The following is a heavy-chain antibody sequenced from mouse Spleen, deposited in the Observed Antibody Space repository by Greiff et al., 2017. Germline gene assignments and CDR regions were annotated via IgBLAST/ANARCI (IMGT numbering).Heavy chain of an antibody. CDR2: INPGSGGT. D-gene: IGHD2-13*01. V-gene: IGHV1-54*01. Sequence: QVQLKESGAELVRPGTSVKVSCKASGYAFTNYLIEWVKQRPGQGLEWIGVINPGSGGTNYNEKFKGKATLTADKSSSTAYMQLSSLTSEDSAVYFCARGVYGDPFAYWGQGTLVTVSA. J-gene: IGHJ3*01. CDR1: GYAFTNYL. CDR3: ARGVYGDPFAY.